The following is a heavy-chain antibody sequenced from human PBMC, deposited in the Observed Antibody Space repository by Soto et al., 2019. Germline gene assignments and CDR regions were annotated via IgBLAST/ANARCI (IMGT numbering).Heavy chain of an antibody. V-gene: IGHV3-30-3*01. J-gene: IGHJ4*02. Sequence: QVQLVESGGGVVQPGRSLRLSCAASGFTFSSYAMHWVRQAPGKGLEWVAVISYDGSNKYYADSVKGRFTISRDNSKNPLYLQMNSLRAEDTAVYYCARGTIAAAGHERDDYWGQGTLVTVSS. D-gene: IGHD6-13*01. CDR2: ISYDGSNK. CDR1: GFTFSSYA. CDR3: ARGTIAAAGHERDDY.